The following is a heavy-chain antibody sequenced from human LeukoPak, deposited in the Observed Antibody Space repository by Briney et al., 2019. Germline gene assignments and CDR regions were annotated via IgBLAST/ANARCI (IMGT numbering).Heavy chain of an antibody. CDR1: GFTVSSNY. Sequence: GGSLRLSYAASGFTVSSNYMSWVRQAPGKGLEWVSAISGSGGSTYYTDSVKGRFTISRDNSKNTLYLQMNSLRAEGTAVYYCAKDVSSSTGYWGQGTLVTVSS. D-gene: IGHD6-6*01. J-gene: IGHJ4*02. CDR3: AKDVSSSTGY. V-gene: IGHV3-23*01. CDR2: ISGSGGST.